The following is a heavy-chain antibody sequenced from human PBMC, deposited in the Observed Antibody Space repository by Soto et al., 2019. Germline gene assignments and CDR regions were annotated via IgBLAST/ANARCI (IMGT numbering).Heavy chain of an antibody. D-gene: IGHD5-12*01. J-gene: IGHJ2*01. CDR2: IIPIFGTA. CDR3: ARGNHRWLQLGYFDL. CDR1: GGTFSSYT. V-gene: IGHV1-69*12. Sequence: QVQLVQSGAEVKKPGSSVTVSCKASGGTFSSYTISWVRQAPGQGLEWMGGIIPIFGTANYAQKFQGRVTITADDSTGTAYMELSSLRSEDTAVYYCARGNHRWLQLGYFDLWGRGTLVTVSS.